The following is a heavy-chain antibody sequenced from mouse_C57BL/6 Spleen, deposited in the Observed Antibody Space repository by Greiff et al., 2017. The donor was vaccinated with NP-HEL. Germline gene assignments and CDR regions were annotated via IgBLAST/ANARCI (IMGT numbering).Heavy chain of an antibody. CDR1: GYSITSGYD. CDR3: AREGYGSSYGDFDV. Sequence: DVQLQESGPGMVKPSQSLSLTCTVTGYSITSGYDWHWIRHFPGNKLEWMGYISYSGSTNYNPSLKSRISITHDTSKNHFFLKLNSVTTEDTATYYCAREGYGSSYGDFDVWGTGTTVTVSS. D-gene: IGHD1-1*01. V-gene: IGHV3-1*01. J-gene: IGHJ1*03. CDR2: ISYSGST.